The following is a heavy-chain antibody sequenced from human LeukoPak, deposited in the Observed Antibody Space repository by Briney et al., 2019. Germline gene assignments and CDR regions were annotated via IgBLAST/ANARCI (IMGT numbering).Heavy chain of an antibody. J-gene: IGHJ4*02. CDR3: AAASSGWYGD. V-gene: IGHV3-74*01. CDR2: IHSDGTTT. CDR1: EFILSRYW. D-gene: IGHD6-19*01. Sequence: GGCLRLSCTASEFILSRYWMRCVRQAAGRGLVWDSLIHSDGTTTTYAGSVKGRSTLSIDKHKHTLYLQMNSLRAEDTAVYYCAAASSGWYGDWGQGTLVTVPS.